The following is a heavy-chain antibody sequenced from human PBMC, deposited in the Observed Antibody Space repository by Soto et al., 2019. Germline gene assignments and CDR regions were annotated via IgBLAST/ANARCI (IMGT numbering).Heavy chain of an antibody. D-gene: IGHD4-17*01. V-gene: IGHV3-23*01. CDR1: GFTFSSYA. J-gene: IGHJ3*02. CDR3: AKSSRDYGDYDDAFDI. CDR2: ISGSGGST. Sequence: GGSLRLSCAASGFTFSSYAMSWVRQAPGRGLEWVSAISGSGGSTYYADSVKGRFTISRDNSKNTLYLQMNSLRAEDTAVYYCAKSSRDYGDYDDAFDIWGQGTMVTVSS.